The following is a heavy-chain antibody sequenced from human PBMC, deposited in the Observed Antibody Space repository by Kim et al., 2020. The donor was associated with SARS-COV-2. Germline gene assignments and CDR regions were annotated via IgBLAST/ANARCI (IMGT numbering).Heavy chain of an antibody. Sequence: ASVKVSCKPSGNTFSGDTVHWVRQAPGERLEWMGWINAANGNTKFSQTFQGRVTLTTDTSANIAYMELSSLKSEDTAVYFCARDKFGGPRWTSYSFDYWGQGTLVTVSS. D-gene: IGHD3-3*01. CDR2: INAANGNT. J-gene: IGHJ4*02. CDR3: ARDKFGGPRWTSYSFDY. V-gene: IGHV1-3*01. CDR1: GNTFSGDT.